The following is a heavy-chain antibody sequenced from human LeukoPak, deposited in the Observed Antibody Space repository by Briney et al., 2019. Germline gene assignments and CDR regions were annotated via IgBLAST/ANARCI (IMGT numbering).Heavy chain of an antibody. CDR1: GFSFRSHE. J-gene: IGHJ4*02. V-gene: IGHV3-48*03. Sequence: PGGSLRLSCAASGFSFRSHEMNWVRQAPGKGLEWISYISSGGDYIYYADSVKGRFTISRDNAKNSLYLQMNSLRAEDTAVYYCARGDPDPAAPLDYWGQGTLVTVSS. CDR2: ISSGGDYI. CDR3: ARGDPDPAAPLDY. D-gene: IGHD2-2*01.